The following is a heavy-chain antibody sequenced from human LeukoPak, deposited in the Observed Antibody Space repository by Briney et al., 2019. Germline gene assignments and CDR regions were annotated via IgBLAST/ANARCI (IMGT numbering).Heavy chain of an antibody. V-gene: IGHV3-48*01. Sequence: GGSLRLSCAASGFTFSGYSMNWVRQAPGKGLEWVSSISSSSSTIYYADSVKGRFTISRDNAKNSLYLQMNSLRAEDTAVYYCARDSRGLQDYWGQGTLVTVSS. CDR1: GFTFSGYS. J-gene: IGHJ4*02. CDR3: ARDSRGLQDY. D-gene: IGHD5-24*01. CDR2: ISSSSSTI.